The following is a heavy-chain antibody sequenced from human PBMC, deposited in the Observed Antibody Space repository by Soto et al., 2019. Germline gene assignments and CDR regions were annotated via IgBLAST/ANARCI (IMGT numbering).Heavy chain of an antibody. CDR1: GFTFSSYG. J-gene: IGHJ4*02. CDR3: ARTYSSSSEDFDY. Sequence: PGGSLRLSCAASGFTFSSYGMHWVRQAPGKGLEWVAVIWYDGSNKYYADSVKGRFTISRDNSKNTLYLQMNSLRAEDTAVYYCARTYSSSSEDFDYWGQGTLVTVSS. CDR2: IWYDGSNK. V-gene: IGHV3-33*01. D-gene: IGHD6-6*01.